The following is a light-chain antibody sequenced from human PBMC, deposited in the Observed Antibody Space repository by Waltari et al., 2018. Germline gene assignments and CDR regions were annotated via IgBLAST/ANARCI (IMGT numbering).Light chain of an antibody. CDR3: VAWSDSQDDLYV. CDR1: SSNIGTNS. V-gene: IGLV1-44*01. J-gene: IGLJ1*01. CDR2: GDN. Sequence: QFVLTQPPSASATPGQRITISCSGSSSNIGTNSVDWYQHFPGRAPKLLIYGDNQPASGVPDLVSVSESGTSASLAISGLQSADEADYYCVAWSDSQDDLYVFGTGTKVTVL.